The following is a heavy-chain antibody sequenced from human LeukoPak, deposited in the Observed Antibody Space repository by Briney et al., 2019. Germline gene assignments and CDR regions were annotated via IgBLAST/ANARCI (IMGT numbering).Heavy chain of an antibody. CDR3: AREGYYDSSGHFDY. Sequence: GGSLRLSCAASGFTFSDYYMSWIRQAPGKGLEWVSVIYSGGSTYYADSVKGRFTISRDSSKNTLYLQMNSLRAEDTAVYYCAREGYYDSSGHFDYWGQGTLVTVSS. J-gene: IGHJ4*02. CDR1: GFTFSDYY. V-gene: IGHV3-53*01. D-gene: IGHD3-22*01. CDR2: IYSGGST.